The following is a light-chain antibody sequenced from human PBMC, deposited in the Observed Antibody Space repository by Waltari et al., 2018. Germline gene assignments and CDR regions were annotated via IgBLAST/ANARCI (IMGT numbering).Light chain of an antibody. CDR3: AAWDDRLSAVV. CDR1: TSNIGSSS. V-gene: IGLV1-47*01. Sequence: QSVLTQPPSASGTPGQRVAVSCSGSTSNIGSSSVSWYQQLPGTAPKLLIFKSNQRPSGVPDRFSGSKSGTSASLAISGLHSEDEGVYFCAAWDDRLSAVVFGGGTQLTVL. J-gene: IGLJ2*01. CDR2: KSN.